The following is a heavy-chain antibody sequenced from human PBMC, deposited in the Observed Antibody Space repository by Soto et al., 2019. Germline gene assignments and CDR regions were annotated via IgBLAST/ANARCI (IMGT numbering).Heavy chain of an antibody. CDR2: ISSSSSYI. CDR1: GFTFSSYS. D-gene: IGHD6-13*01. CDR3: ARDISSSSRDAVDI. Sequence: GGSLRLSCAASGFTFSSYSMNWVRQAPGKGLEWVSSISSSSSYIYYADSVKGRFTISRDNAKNSLYLQMNSLRAEDTAVYFCARDISSSSRDAVDIWGQGTMVTVSS. V-gene: IGHV3-21*01. J-gene: IGHJ3*02.